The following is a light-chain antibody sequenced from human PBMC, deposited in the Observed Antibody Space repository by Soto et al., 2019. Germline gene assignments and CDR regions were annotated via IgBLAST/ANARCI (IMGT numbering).Light chain of an antibody. V-gene: IGKV3-20*01. CDR3: QQHGDSPIT. J-gene: IGKJ5*01. CDR1: QTLTSSY. Sequence: EIVLTQSPGTLSLSPGQRATLTCRTSQTLTSSYLAWYQQKPGQAPSLLIYGASTRVTGIPDRFSGSGSGTDFSLTISRLEPEHFAVYYCQQHGDSPITFGQGTRLEIK. CDR2: GAS.